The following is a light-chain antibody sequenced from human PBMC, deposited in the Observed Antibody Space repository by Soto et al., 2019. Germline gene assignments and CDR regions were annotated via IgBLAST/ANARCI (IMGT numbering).Light chain of an antibody. CDR1: QSVSIW. CDR3: QQYNSYPWT. CDR2: DAS. Sequence: DIQMTQSPSTLSASEVDRVTLSCRARQSVSIWLSWYQQKPGRAPTLLIYDASNLESGVPSRFSGSGSGTEFTLTISSLQPDDFATYYCQQYNSYPWTFGQGTKVDI. V-gene: IGKV1-5*01. J-gene: IGKJ1*01.